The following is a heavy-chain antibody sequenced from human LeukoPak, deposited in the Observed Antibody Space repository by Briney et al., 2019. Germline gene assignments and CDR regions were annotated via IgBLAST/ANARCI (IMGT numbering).Heavy chain of an antibody. J-gene: IGHJ6*03. V-gene: IGHV4-59*12. Sequence: SETLSLTCTVSGGSISSYYWGWIRQPPGKGLEWIGYIYYSGSTNYNPSLKSRVTISVDTSKNQFSLKLSSVTAADTAVYYCARVVPAAVYYYYYYMDVWGKGTTVTVSS. D-gene: IGHD2-2*01. CDR2: IYYSGST. CDR1: GGSISSYY. CDR3: ARVVPAAVYYYYYYMDV.